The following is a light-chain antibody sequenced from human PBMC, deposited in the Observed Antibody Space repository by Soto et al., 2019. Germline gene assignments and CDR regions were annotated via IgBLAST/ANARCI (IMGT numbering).Light chain of an antibody. Sequence: EIVLTQSPGTLSLSPGERATLSCRASQSVSSSYLAWYQQKPGQAPRLLIYGASSRATGIPDRFSGSGSGTDFTLTISRLEPEDFAVYYCQQYGSSPRRYTFGQGTKXEIK. J-gene: IGKJ2*01. CDR2: GAS. CDR3: QQYGSSPRRYT. CDR1: QSVSSSY. V-gene: IGKV3-20*01.